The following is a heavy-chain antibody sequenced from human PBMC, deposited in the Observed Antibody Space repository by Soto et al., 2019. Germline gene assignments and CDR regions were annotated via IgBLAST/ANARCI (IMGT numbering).Heavy chain of an antibody. J-gene: IGHJ5*02. CDR2: IVVGSGNT. V-gene: IGHV1-58*01. D-gene: IGHD3-16*01. Sequence: ASVKVSCKASGFTFTSSAVQWVRQARGQRLEWIGWIVVGSGNTGYAQKFQGRVTMTRNTSISTAYMELSSLRSEDTAVYYCARFGNWFDPWGQGTLVTVSS. CDR3: ARFGNWFDP. CDR1: GFTFTSSA.